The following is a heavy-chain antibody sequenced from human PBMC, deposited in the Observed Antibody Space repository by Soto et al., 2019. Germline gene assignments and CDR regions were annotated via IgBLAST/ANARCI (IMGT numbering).Heavy chain of an antibody. V-gene: IGHV1-8*01. CDR2: MNPNTGNT. CDR3: ARGFSSYSEH. CDR1: GYTFVDYD. Sequence: QVQLVQSGAEVRRPGASVRVSCKASGYTFVDYDINWVRQAAGQGLEWMAWMNPNTGNTAYAQKFQGRVTLTRDTSISTAYMDLSSLTSADTAVYFCARGFSSYSEHWAQGTQVTVSS. J-gene: IGHJ1*01. D-gene: IGHD3-10*01.